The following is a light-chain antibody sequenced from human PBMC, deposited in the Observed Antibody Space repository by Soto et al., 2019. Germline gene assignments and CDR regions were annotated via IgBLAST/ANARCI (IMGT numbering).Light chain of an antibody. J-gene: IGKJ1*01. CDR2: KAS. V-gene: IGKV1-5*03. CDR1: QSINTW. CDR3: QQYQTYSQ. Sequence: DIQMTQSPSTLSASVGDRVTITCRASQSINTWLAWYQLKPGRAPKLLIYKASTLESGVSSRFSGSGSGTEFTLTICRLQPDDFATYYCQQYQTYSQFGQGTKV.